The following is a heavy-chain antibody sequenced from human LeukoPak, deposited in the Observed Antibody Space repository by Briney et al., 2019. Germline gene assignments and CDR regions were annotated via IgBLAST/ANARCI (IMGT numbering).Heavy chain of an antibody. CDR1: GYTFTGYY. J-gene: IGHJ5*02. Sequence: ASVKVSCKASGYTFTGYYMHWVRQAPGQGLEWMGWINPNSGGTNYAQKFQGRVTMTRDTSISTAYMELSRLRSDDTAVYYCARDKVSTVTKPRGSWFDPWAQGPLVPAPS. V-gene: IGHV1-2*02. D-gene: IGHD4-17*01. CDR3: ARDKVSTVTKPRGSWFDP. CDR2: INPNSGGT.